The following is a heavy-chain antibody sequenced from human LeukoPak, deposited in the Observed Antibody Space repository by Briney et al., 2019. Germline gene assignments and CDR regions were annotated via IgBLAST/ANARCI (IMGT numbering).Heavy chain of an antibody. V-gene: IGHV3-23*01. CDR3: AKESGYSSSWYDSGVVDAFDI. Sequence: GGSLRLSCAASGFTFSSYAMSWVRQAPGKGLEWVSAISGSGGSTYYADSVKGRFTISRDNAKNSLYLQMNSLRAEDTALYYCAKESGYSSSWYDSGVVDAFDIWGQGTMVTVSS. CDR1: GFTFSSYA. CDR2: ISGSGGST. J-gene: IGHJ3*02. D-gene: IGHD6-13*01.